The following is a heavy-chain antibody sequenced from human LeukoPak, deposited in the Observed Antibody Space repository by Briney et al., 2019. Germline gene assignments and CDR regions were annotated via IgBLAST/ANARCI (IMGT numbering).Heavy chain of an antibody. CDR2: IRTKSNNFAT. CDR3: TSLTTKTP. CDR1: GFILSDSP. D-gene: IGHD4/OR15-4a*01. V-gene: IGHV3-73*01. Sequence: GGSLRLSCAASGFILSDSPMHWVRQSSGKGLEWVALIRTKSNNFATAYAAPLRGRFTVSRDDSRNTAYLQMDSLRTEDTAVYYCTSLTTKTPWGQGTLVTVSS. J-gene: IGHJ4*02.